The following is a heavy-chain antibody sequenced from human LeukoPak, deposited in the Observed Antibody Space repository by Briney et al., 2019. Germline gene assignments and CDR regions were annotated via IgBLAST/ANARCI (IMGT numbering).Heavy chain of an antibody. Sequence: SETLSLTCAVYGGSFSGYYWSWIRQPPGKGLEWIGEINHSGSTNYNPSLKSRVAISVDTSKNQFSLKLSSVTAADTAVYYCASPVGGVKAPKLPFDYWGQGTLVTVSS. D-gene: IGHD3-16*01. CDR2: INHSGST. J-gene: IGHJ4*02. CDR3: ASPVGGVKAPKLPFDY. V-gene: IGHV4-34*01. CDR1: GGSFSGYY.